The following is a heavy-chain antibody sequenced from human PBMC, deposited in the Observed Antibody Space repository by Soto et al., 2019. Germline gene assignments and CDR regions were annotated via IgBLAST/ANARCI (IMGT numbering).Heavy chain of an antibody. CDR1: GGSISSGGYY. Sequence: QVQLQESGPGLVKPSQTLSLTCTVSGGSISSGGYYWSWIRQHPGKGLEWIGYIYYSGSTYYNPYLKSRVTISVDTSKNQFSLKLSSVTAADTAVYYCARVGLDCSSTSCYYYYGMDVWGQGTTVTVSS. CDR3: ARVGLDCSSTSCYYYYGMDV. J-gene: IGHJ6*02. V-gene: IGHV4-31*03. CDR2: IYYSGST. D-gene: IGHD2-2*01.